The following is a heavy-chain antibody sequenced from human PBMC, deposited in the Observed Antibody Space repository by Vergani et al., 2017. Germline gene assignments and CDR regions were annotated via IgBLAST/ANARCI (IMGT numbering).Heavy chain of an antibody. J-gene: IGHJ5*02. CDR3: ARDKLELRHPKEKGGEFDP. CDR1: GYTFTSYG. D-gene: IGHD1-7*01. V-gene: IGHV1-18*04. Sequence: QVQLVQSGAEVKKPGASVKVSCKASGYTFTSYGISWVRQAPGQGLEWMGWISAYNGNTKYAQKLQGRVTMTTDTSTSTAYMELRSLRSDDTAVYYCARDKLELRHPKEKGGEFDPWGQGTLVTVSS. CDR2: ISAYNGNT.